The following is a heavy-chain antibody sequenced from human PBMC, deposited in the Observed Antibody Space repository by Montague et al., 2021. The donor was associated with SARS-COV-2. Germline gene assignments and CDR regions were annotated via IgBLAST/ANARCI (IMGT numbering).Heavy chain of an antibody. V-gene: IGHV2-70*11. CDR1: GFSLSTSGMC. J-gene: IGHJ4*02. CDR2: IDWDDDK. CDR3: ARCYGSGGPFDY. D-gene: IGHD3-10*01. Sequence: PALVKPTQTLTLTCTFSGFSLSTSGMCVSRIRQPPGKALEWLARIDWDDDKYYSTSLKTRLTISKDTSKNQVVLTMTNMDPVDTATYYCARCYGSGGPFDYWGQGTLVTVSS.